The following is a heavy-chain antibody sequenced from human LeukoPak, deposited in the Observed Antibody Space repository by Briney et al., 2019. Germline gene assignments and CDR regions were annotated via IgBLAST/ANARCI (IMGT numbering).Heavy chain of an antibody. V-gene: IGHV3-23*01. D-gene: IGHD2-2*01. CDR1: GFTFSSYA. CDR2: ISGSGGST. Sequence: GGSLRLSCAASGFTFSSYAMSWVRQAPGKGLEWVSAISGSGGSTYYADSVKGRFAISRDNSKNTLYLQMNSLRAEDTAVYYCAKVGPCSSTSCYYYYYYGMDVWSQGTTVTVSS. J-gene: IGHJ6*02. CDR3: AKVGPCSSTSCYYYYYYGMDV.